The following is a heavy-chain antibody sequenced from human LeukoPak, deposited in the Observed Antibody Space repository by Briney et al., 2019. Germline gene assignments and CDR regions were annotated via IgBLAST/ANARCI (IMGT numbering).Heavy chain of an antibody. Sequence: GGSLRLSCEASGFTVSSNYMSWVRQAPGKGLEWVSLISGDGGTTYYADSVKGRFTISRDNSKNTLYLQMNSLRAEDTAVYFCAKRDSRYYFDYWGQGTLVTVSS. V-gene: IGHV3-23*01. D-gene: IGHD6-13*01. CDR2: ISGDGGTT. CDR1: GFTVSSNY. CDR3: AKRDSRYYFDY. J-gene: IGHJ4*02.